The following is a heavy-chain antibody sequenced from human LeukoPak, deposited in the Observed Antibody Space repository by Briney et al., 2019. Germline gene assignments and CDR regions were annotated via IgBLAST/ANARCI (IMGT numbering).Heavy chain of an antibody. D-gene: IGHD2-15*01. CDR3: ARVAGSCPDY. CDR2: ISSSGNTV. CDR1: GFTFSDYE. J-gene: IGHJ4*02. V-gene: IGHV3-48*03. Sequence: PGGSLRLSCAASGFTFSDYEVNWVRQAPGKGLEWLLYISSSGNTVYYADSVKGRFTISRDNAKNSVFLQMNSLGAEDTAVYYCARVAGSCPDYWGQGTLVTVSS.